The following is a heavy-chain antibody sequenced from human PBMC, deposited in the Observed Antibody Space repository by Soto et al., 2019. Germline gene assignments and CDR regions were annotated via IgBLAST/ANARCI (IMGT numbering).Heavy chain of an antibody. V-gene: IGHV5-10-1*01. J-gene: IGHJ6*02. Sequence: GESLKISCKGSGYSFTSYWISWVRQMPGKGLEWMGRIDPSDSYTNYSPSFQGHVTISADKSISTAYLQWSSLKASDTAMYYCARQNWKSPKYYYGMDVWGQGTTVTVSS. CDR2: IDPSDSYT. CDR1: GYSFTSYW. D-gene: IGHD1-1*01. CDR3: ARQNWKSPKYYYGMDV.